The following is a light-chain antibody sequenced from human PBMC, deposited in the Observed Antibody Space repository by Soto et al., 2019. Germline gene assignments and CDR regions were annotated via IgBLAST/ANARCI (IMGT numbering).Light chain of an antibody. Sequence: QSALTQPASVSGSPGQSITISCTGTSSDVGGYIYVSWYQQPPGKAPKLIIYEVSTRPSGVSTRFSGSKSGDTASLTISGLQAEDEADYYCISYTSRSTPYVFGTGTKVTVL. CDR1: SSDVGGYIY. J-gene: IGLJ1*01. V-gene: IGLV2-14*01. CDR3: ISYTSRSTPYV. CDR2: EVS.